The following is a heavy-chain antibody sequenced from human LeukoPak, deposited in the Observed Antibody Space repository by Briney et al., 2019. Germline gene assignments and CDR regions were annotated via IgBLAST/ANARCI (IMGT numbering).Heavy chain of an antibody. J-gene: IGHJ4*02. CDR3: TRKLRLDEH. V-gene: IGHV1-8*01. CDR2: IDPESGYT. D-gene: IGHD1-7*01. Sequence: ASVKVSCKASGYTFITSDINWMRQASGQGLEWMGYIDPESGYTTYAQKFQGRVTMTRDTSTSTAYMELSSLTPDDTAIYYCTRKLRLDEHWGQGTLVAVSS. CDR1: GYTFITSD.